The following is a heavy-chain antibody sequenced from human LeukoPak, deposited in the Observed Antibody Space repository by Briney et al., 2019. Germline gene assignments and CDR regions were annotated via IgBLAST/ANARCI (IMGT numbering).Heavy chain of an antibody. J-gene: IGHJ4*02. CDR1: GGSISSYY. V-gene: IGHV4-59*01. Sequence: SETLSLTCTVSGGSISSYYWSWIRQPPGKGLEWIGYIYSGGTNYNPSLKSRVTISVDTSKNQFSLKLTSVTAADTAVYYCARGSIAAPDYWGQGTLVTVS. CDR2: IYSGGT. CDR3: ARGSIAAPDY. D-gene: IGHD5-12*01.